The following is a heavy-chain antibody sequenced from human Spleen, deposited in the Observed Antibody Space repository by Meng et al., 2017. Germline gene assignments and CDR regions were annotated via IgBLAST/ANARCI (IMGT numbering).Heavy chain of an antibody. Sequence: QVQLRESCPALVKPSETLSLTCTVSGGSISTSAFYWAWIRQSPEKGLEWFGCVYSGGTTYYNPSFKSRVTLTVDTPDNKFSLQLSSVTAADTAVYFCARGKVAGDYFDYWGQGSLVTVSS. D-gene: IGHD6-19*01. CDR3: ARGKVAGDYFDY. J-gene: IGHJ4*02. CDR2: VYSGGTT. V-gene: IGHV4-39*01. CDR1: GGSISTSAFY.